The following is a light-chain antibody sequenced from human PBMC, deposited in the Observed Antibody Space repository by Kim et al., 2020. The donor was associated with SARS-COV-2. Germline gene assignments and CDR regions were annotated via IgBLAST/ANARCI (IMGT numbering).Light chain of an antibody. V-gene: IGKV3-20*01. CDR3: QQYGCSPLT. J-gene: IGKJ4*01. CDR2: GAS. CDR1: QSVSSSY. Sequence: EIVLTQSPGALSLSPGERATLSCRASQSVSSSYLAWYQQKPGQAPRLLIYGASSRAAGIPDRFSGSGSGTDFTLTISRLEPEDFVVYYCQQYGCSPLTFGGGTKVDIK.